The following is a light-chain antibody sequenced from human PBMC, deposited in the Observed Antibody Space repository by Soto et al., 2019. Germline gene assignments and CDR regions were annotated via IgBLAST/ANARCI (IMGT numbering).Light chain of an antibody. Sequence: QSVLTQPPSASGTPGQRVTISCSGSSSNIGSNYVSWYQHLPGAAPKLLIYRSDQRRSGVPDRFSGSKSGTSASLAISGLRSEDEADYFCAVRDDSLSGHWVFGGGTKLTVL. J-gene: IGLJ3*02. CDR2: RSD. CDR1: SSNIGSNY. V-gene: IGLV1-47*01. CDR3: AVRDDSLSGHWV.